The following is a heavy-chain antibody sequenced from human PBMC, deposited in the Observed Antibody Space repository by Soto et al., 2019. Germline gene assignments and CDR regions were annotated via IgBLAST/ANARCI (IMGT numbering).Heavy chain of an antibody. CDR2: ISAYNGNT. V-gene: IGHV1-18*01. Sequence: SVKVSFKAACYTFTRYGSSWVRRAPGQGPEWMGWISAYNGNTNYAQKLQGRVTMTTDTSTSTAYMELRSLRSDDTAVYYCAREWGAVAGGYFDYWGQGTLVTVSS. D-gene: IGHD6-19*01. CDR3: AREWGAVAGGYFDY. CDR1: CYTFTRYG. J-gene: IGHJ4*02.